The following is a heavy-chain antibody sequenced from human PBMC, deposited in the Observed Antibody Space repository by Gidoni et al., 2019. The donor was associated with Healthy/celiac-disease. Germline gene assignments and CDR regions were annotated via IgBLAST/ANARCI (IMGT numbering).Heavy chain of an antibody. J-gene: IGHJ6*02. V-gene: IGHV4-39*07. CDR1: GGSISSSSYY. Sequence: QLQLQESGPGLVKPSETLSLTCTVSGGSISSSSYYWGWIRQPPGKGLEWSGSIYYSGSTYYNPSLKSRVTISVDTSKNQFSLKLSSVTAADTAVYYCARDLGTITMVRGVITDYYYYGMDVWGQGTTVTVSS. D-gene: IGHD3-10*01. CDR3: ARDLGTITMVRGVITDYYYYGMDV. CDR2: IYYSGST.